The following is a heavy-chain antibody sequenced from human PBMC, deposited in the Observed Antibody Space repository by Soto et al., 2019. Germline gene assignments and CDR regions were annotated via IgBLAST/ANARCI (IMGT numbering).Heavy chain of an antibody. J-gene: IGHJ4*02. CDR3: ARELRFLEWLSHFDY. V-gene: IGHV1-46*01. CDR1: GYTFTSYY. Sequence: ASVKVSCKASGYTFTSYYMHWVRQAPGQGLEWMGIINPSGGSTSYAQKFQGRVTMTRDTSTSTVYMELSSLGSEDTAVYYCARELRFLEWLSHFDYWGQGTLVTVSS. D-gene: IGHD3-3*01. CDR2: INPSGGST.